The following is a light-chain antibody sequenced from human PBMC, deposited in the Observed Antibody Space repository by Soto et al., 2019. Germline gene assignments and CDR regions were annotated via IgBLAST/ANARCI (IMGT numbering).Light chain of an antibody. CDR3: QQYGSSPRT. Sequence: EIVLTQSPGTLSLSPGARATLSCRASQSVSSYLAWYQQKPGQAPRLLIYDASSRATGIPDRFSGSGSGTDCTLTISRLEPEDFAVYYCQQYGSSPRTFGQGTKVDIK. CDR2: DAS. V-gene: IGKV3-20*01. CDR1: QSVSSY. J-gene: IGKJ1*01.